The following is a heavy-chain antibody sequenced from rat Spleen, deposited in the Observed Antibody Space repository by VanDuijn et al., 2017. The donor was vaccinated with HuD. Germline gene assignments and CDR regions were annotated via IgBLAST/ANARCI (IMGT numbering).Heavy chain of an antibody. J-gene: IGHJ1*01. Sequence: EVQLVESGGGLVQPGRSLKLSCAASGFTFSNYGMAWVRQTPTKGLEWVASISTGGGNTYYRDSVKGRFTISRDNAKSTLYLQMDSLRSEDTATYYCTTAPLTWNWWYFDFWGPGTMVTVSS. V-gene: IGHV5S23*01. D-gene: IGHD5-1*01. CDR3: TTAPLTWNWWYFDF. CDR1: GFTFSNYG. CDR2: ISTGGGNT.